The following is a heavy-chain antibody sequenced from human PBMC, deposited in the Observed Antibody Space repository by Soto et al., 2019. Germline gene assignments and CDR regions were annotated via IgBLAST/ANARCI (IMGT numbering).Heavy chain of an antibody. J-gene: IGHJ4*02. CDR1: GYDITTYG. Sequence: QVQLVQSAAEMKKPGASVRISCKASGYDITTYGINWVRQAPGQGLELMGWINPQNGNTNYAQNFQGRVTLITDTSTSTAYKELQSLRSDDTAVYYCTRVAFRWITGTTFINYYFDSRGQGTLVSVSS. V-gene: IGHV1-18*01. CDR2: INPQNGNT. D-gene: IGHD1-20*01. CDR3: TRVAFRWITGTTFINYYFDS.